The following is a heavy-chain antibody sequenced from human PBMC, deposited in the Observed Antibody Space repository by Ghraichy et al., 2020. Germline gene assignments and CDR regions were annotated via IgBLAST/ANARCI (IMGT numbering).Heavy chain of an antibody. CDR2: INNDGSGA. J-gene: IGHJ4*02. Sequence: GGSLRLSCAASGFSFSKYWMHWVHQVPGKGLMWLSYINNDGSGANYADSVKGRFTISRDNAKGTLYLQMNSLRAEDTAVYYCAMTEGRSGDYWGQGSLVTVSS. CDR1: GFSFSKYW. V-gene: IGHV3-74*01. CDR3: AMTEGRSGDY.